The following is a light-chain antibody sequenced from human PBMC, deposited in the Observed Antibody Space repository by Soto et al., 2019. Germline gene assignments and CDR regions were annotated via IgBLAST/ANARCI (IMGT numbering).Light chain of an antibody. V-gene: IGLV2-14*01. J-gene: IGLJ3*02. CDR3: SSYTSSSTVV. CDR2: EVT. Sequence: QSALTQPASVSGSPGQSITISCTGSSSDIGFYIYVSWYQQRPGKAPKLMIYEVTERPSGVSNRFSGSKSGNTASQTISGLQAEDEADYYCSSYTSSSTVVFGGGTKLTVL. CDR1: SSDIGFYIY.